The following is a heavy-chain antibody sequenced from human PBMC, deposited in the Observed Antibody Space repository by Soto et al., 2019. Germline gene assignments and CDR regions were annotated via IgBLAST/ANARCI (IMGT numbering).Heavy chain of an antibody. Sequence: GELQKIPWKGAGGRFVSHWSSRVRQIPGKGLEWMGRIDPSDSYTNYSPSFQGHVTISADKSISTAYLQWSSLKASDTAIYYCASIAAAGTLASDYWGQGTLVTVYS. CDR3: ASIAAAGTLASDY. V-gene: IGHV5-10-1*01. J-gene: IGHJ4*02. CDR1: GGRFVSHW. CDR2: IDPSDSYT. D-gene: IGHD6-13*01.